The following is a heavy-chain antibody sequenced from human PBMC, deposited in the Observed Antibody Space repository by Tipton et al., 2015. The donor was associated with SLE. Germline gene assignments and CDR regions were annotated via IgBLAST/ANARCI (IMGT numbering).Heavy chain of an antibody. CDR2: NHYSGSS. Sequence: TLSLTCTVSGVSISRTSYYLSWLLLSPGQGLEWIGSNHYSGSSYYNQSLKSRITISVDTSKNQFSLKLTPVTAADTAVYYCARRSITPYFDFWGQGRLGTVSS. J-gene: IGHJ4*02. CDR3: ARRSITPYFDF. D-gene: IGHD2/OR15-2a*01. CDR1: GVSISRTSYY. V-gene: IGHV4-39*07.